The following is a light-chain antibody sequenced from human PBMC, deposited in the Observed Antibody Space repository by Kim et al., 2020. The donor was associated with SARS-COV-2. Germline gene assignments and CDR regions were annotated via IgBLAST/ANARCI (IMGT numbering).Light chain of an antibody. CDR2: AAS. CDR1: QSITNY. V-gene: IGKV1-39*01. J-gene: IGKJ5*01. CDR3: QQSYRTPIT. Sequence: ASVGDRFTITCRASQSITNYLNWYQQKPGRAPKLLNYAASSLQSGVPSRFSGSASGTDFTLTISSLRPEDFATYFCQQSYRTPITFGQGTRLEIK.